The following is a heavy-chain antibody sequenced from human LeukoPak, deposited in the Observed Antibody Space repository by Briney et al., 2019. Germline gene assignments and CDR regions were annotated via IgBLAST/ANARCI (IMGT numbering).Heavy chain of an antibody. CDR2: IWYDGSNT. V-gene: IGHV3-33*01. J-gene: IGHJ4*02. Sequence: GGSLRLSCAASGFTFSRHGMHWVRQAPGKGLEWVAVIWYDGSNTYYVDSVKGRSTISRDNSKNTLYLQMNSLRVEDTAVYYCGRDSRSILIDVWGQGTPVTISS. CDR3: GRDSRSILIDV. D-gene: IGHD3-3*01. CDR1: GFTFSRHG.